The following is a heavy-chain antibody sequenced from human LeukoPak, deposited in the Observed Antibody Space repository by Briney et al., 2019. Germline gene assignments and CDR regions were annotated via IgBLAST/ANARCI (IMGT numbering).Heavy chain of an antibody. D-gene: IGHD6-19*01. CDR3: AKDQGIAVAGLVSP. V-gene: IGHV3-23*01. CDR1: GFIFSNYA. J-gene: IGHJ5*02. Sequence: GGSLRLSCAASGFIFSNYAMSWVRQAPGKGLQWVSAISGSGSRTNYADSVKGRFTISRDNSKNTLYLQMNSLRAEDTAVYYCAKDQGIAVAGLVSPWGQGTLVTVSS. CDR2: ISGSGSRT.